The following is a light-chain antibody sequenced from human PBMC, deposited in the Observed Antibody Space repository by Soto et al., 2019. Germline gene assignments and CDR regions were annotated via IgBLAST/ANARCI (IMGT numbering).Light chain of an antibody. Sequence: EIVMKQSLGSVSVSPGERVTLSGRASQSVSSNLAWYQQKPGQAPRLLIYGASTRATGIPARFSGSGSGTEFTLTISSLQSEEFAVYYCQHYNNWPPTVGPGTKVDIK. CDR2: GAS. J-gene: IGKJ3*01. V-gene: IGKV3-15*01. CDR1: QSVSSN. CDR3: QHYNNWPPT.